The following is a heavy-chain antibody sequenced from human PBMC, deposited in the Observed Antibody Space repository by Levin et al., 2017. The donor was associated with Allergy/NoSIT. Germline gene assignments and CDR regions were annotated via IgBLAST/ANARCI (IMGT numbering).Heavy chain of an antibody. CDR2: IIPIIGRT. D-gene: IGHD6-6*01. Sequence: SVKVSCKASGGTFGSCALSWVRQAPGQGLEWLGRIIPIIGRTNYPQKFQGRVRINADESTNTAYMELSSLRSEDTAVYYCARSREFSDSSSWYFYLWGRGTLVSVSS. V-gene: IGHV1-69*11. CDR3: ARSREFSDSSSWYFYL. J-gene: IGHJ2*01. CDR1: GGTFGSCA.